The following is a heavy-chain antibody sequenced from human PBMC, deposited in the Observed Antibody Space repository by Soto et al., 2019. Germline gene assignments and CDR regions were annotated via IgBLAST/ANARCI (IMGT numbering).Heavy chain of an antibody. CDR1: GFTFSSYG. CDR3: ARDSGDIVVVVAATQTAIDY. V-gene: IGHV3-33*01. D-gene: IGHD2-15*01. Sequence: QVQLVESGGGVVQPGRSLRLSCAASGFTFSSYGMHWVRQAPGKGLEWVAVIWYDGSNKYYADSVKGRFTISRDNSKYTLYLQMNSLRAEDTAVYYCARDSGDIVVVVAATQTAIDYWGQGTLVTVSS. J-gene: IGHJ4*02. CDR2: IWYDGSNK.